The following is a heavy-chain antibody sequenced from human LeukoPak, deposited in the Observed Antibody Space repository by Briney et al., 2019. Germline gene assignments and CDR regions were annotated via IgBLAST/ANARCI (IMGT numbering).Heavy chain of an antibody. V-gene: IGHV3-21*01. Sequence: PGGSLRLSCAAFGFTFSSHSMMWVRQAPGEGLEWVSVISSSSSQMYYADSVKGRLPISRDNAQNSLFLQMNSLIAEDTAVYYCARPNYFGSGSYSPDFWGQGTLVTVSS. CDR2: ISSSSSQM. CDR3: ARPNYFGSGSYSPDF. J-gene: IGHJ4*02. CDR1: GFTFSSHS. D-gene: IGHD3-10*01.